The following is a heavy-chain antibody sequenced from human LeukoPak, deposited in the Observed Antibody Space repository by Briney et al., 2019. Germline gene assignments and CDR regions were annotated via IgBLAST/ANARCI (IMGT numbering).Heavy chain of an antibody. CDR2: IWYDGSNK. J-gene: IGHJ4*02. CDR3: ARDSGSYRIFDY. V-gene: IGHV3-33*01. Sequence: PGGSLRLSCAASGFTFSSYGMHWVRQAPGKGLEWVAVIWYDGSNKYYADSVKGRFTISRDNSKNTLYLQMNSLRAEDTAVYYCARDSGSYRIFDYWGQGTLVTVSS. CDR1: GFTFSSYG. D-gene: IGHD1-26*01.